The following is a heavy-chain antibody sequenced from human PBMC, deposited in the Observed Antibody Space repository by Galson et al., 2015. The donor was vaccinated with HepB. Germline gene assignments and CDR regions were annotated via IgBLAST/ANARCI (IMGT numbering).Heavy chain of an antibody. V-gene: IGHV3-30-3*01. D-gene: IGHD3-10*01. Sequence: SLRLSCAASGFSFSTYAMHWVRQAPGKGLEWVAVVAYDGSKKYYADSVKGRFTISRDNSKNTLFLQMKSLRPEDTAVYYCARDTGSPDNWGQGTPVTVSS. J-gene: IGHJ4*02. CDR3: ARDTGSPDN. CDR2: VAYDGSKK. CDR1: GFSFSTYA.